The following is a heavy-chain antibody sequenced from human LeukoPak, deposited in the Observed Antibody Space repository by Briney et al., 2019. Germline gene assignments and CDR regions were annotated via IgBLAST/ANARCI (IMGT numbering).Heavy chain of an antibody. Sequence: SETLSLTCTVSGYSISSGYYWGWIRQPPGKGLEWIGSIYHSGSTYYNPSLKSRVTISVDTSKNQFSLKLSSVTAADTAVYYCAREGGLRYFDWLFDYFDYWGQGTLVTVSS. CDR3: AREGGLRYFDWLFDYFDY. CDR1: GYSISSGYY. J-gene: IGHJ4*02. D-gene: IGHD3-9*01. CDR2: IYHSGST. V-gene: IGHV4-38-2*02.